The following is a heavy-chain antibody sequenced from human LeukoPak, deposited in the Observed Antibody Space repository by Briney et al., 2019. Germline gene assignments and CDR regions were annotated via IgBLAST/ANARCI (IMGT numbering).Heavy chain of an antibody. D-gene: IGHD5-12*01. CDR3: ARDRGYTQDY. CDR1: GFTFRNYW. J-gene: IGHJ4*02. V-gene: IGHV3-74*01. CDR2: INSDGSST. Sequence: GGSLRLSCAASGFTFRNYWMHWVRQAPGKGLVWVSHINSDGSSTSYADSVKGRFTISRDNAKNTLSLQMNSLRAEDTAVYYCARDRGYTQDYWGQGTLVTVSS.